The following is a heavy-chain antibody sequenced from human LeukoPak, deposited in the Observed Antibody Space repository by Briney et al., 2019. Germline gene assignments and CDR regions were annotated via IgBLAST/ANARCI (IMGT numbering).Heavy chain of an antibody. CDR2: INSDGSST. V-gene: IGHV3-74*01. D-gene: IGHD6-13*01. CDR3: ATGVQLVRYFDY. Sequence: AGGSLRLSCAASGFTFSSYWMHWVRQAPGKGLVGVLRINSDGSSTSYADSVKGRFTISRDNAKNTLYLQMNSLRAEDTAVYYCATGVQLVRYFDYWGQGTLVTVSS. J-gene: IGHJ4*02. CDR1: GFTFSSYW.